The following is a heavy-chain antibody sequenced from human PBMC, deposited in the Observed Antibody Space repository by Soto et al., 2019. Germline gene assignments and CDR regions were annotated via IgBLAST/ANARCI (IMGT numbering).Heavy chain of an antibody. D-gene: IGHD6-13*01. Sequence: SETLSLTCTVSGGSISSGGYYWSWIRQHPGKGLEWIGYIYYSGSTYYNPSLKSRVTISIDTSKNQFSLKVTSVTAADTAVYYCVRQGVNVAGWFAPWGQGTLVTVSS. CDR1: GGSISSGGYY. V-gene: IGHV4-31*03. CDR3: VRQGVNVAGWFAP. J-gene: IGHJ5*02. CDR2: IYYSGST.